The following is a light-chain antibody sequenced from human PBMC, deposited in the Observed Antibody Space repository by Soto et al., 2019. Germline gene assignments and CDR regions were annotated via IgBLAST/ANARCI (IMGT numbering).Light chain of an antibody. CDR2: GAS. CDR3: QQYENSPIT. Sequence: EIVLTQSPGILSLSPGERASLSCGASQSLSSNFLAWYQQKPGQAPRLLIYGASSRATGIPDRFSGTGSETDFTLTINRLEPEDFAVYYCQQYENSPITFGQGTRLEI. CDR1: QSLSSNF. V-gene: IGKV3-20*01. J-gene: IGKJ5*01.